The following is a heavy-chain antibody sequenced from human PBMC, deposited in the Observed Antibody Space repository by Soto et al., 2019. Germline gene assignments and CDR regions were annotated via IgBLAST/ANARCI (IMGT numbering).Heavy chain of an antibody. CDR2: ISGSGGST. D-gene: IGHD3-9*01. CDR1: GFTFSSYA. J-gene: IGHJ4*02. Sequence: EVQLLESGGGLVQPGGSLRLSCAASGFTFSSYAMSWVRQAPGKGLEWVSAISGSGGSTYYADSVKDRFTISRDNSKNTLYLQMNSLRAEDTAVYYCAKDSVAGLRYFDWGQGTLVTVSS. CDR3: AKDSVAGLRYFD. V-gene: IGHV3-23*01.